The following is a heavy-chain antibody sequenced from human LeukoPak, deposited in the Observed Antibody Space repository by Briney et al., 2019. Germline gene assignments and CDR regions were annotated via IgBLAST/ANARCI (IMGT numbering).Heavy chain of an antibody. CDR3: ARGGGIYYYGMDV. D-gene: IGHD3-16*01. CDR1: GGSINNYW. Sequence: PSETLSLTCTVSGGSINNYWWSWIRQPPGKGLEWIGYIYYTGSTNYNPSLKSRVTISVDTSKNQFSLKLSSVTAADTAVYYCARGGGIYYYGMDVWGQGTTVTVSS. V-gene: IGHV4-59*12. CDR2: IYYTGST. J-gene: IGHJ6*02.